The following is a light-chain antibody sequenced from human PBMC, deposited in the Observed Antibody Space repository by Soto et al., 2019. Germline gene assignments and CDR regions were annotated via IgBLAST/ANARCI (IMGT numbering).Light chain of an antibody. CDR3: QQYESLPLT. J-gene: IGKJ5*01. V-gene: IGKV1-33*01. CDR2: DAS. Sequence: IQMPQSPSSLSASVGDRVTITCQASQDINKNLIWYQQKPGKAPKLLIYDASDLEIGVPSRFSGSGSGTGFTFTISSLQPEDFATYYCQQYESLPLTFGQGTRLEIK. CDR1: QDINKN.